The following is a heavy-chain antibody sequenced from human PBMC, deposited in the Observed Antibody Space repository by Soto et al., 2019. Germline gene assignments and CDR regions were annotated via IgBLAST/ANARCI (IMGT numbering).Heavy chain of an antibody. D-gene: IGHD2-8*01. CDR1: GFTFSSYS. V-gene: IGHV3-48*01. CDR2: ISSSSTTI. CDR3: VGWYYFDY. J-gene: IGHJ4*02. Sequence: EVQLVESGGGLVQPGGSLRLSCAASGFTFSSYSMNWVRQAPGKGLEWVSYISSSSTTIYYGDPVKVRFTISRDNAKNTLYLQMNSMRAEDTAVYYCVGWYYFDYWGQGTLVTVSA.